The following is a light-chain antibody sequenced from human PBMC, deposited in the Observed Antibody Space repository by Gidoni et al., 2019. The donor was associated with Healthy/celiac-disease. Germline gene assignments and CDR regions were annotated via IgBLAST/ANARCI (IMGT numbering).Light chain of an antibody. V-gene: IGKV4-1*01. Sequence: DIVMTQSPDSLAVSLGERATINCKSSQSVLYSSNNKNYLAWYQQKPVQPPKLLIYWASTRESGFPDRFSCSGSGTDFTLTISSLQAEDVAVYYCQQYYSTPRTFGQGTKVEIK. CDR1: QSVLYSSNNKNY. J-gene: IGKJ1*01. CDR2: WAS. CDR3: QQYYSTPRT.